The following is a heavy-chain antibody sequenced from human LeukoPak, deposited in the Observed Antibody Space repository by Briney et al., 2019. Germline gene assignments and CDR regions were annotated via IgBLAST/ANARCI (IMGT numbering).Heavy chain of an antibody. CDR2: ISGSGDST. D-gene: IGHD1-26*01. CDR3: AKDRRSTTSSGSYTDY. CDR1: GFTFSTYA. V-gene: IGHV3-23*01. J-gene: IGHJ4*02. Sequence: TGGSLRLSCAASGFTFSTYAMNWVRQAPGKGLEWVSTISGSGDSTYYADSVKGRFTISRDNSKNTLSLQMNTLRAEDTAVYYCAKDRRSTTSSGSYTDYWGQGTLATVSS.